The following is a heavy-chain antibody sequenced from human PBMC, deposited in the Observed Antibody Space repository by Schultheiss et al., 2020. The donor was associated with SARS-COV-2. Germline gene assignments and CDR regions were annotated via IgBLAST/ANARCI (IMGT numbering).Heavy chain of an antibody. CDR2: ISSSSSYI. J-gene: IGHJ3*02. CDR1: GFTFSSYS. Sequence: GGSLRLSCAASGFTFSSYSMNWVRQAPGKGLEWVSSISSSSSYIYYADSVKGRFTISRDNAKNSLYLQMNSLRAEDTALYYCARPRGYHHAFDIWGQGTMVTVSS. CDR3: ARPRGYHHAFDI. D-gene: IGHD2-2*01. V-gene: IGHV3-21*04.